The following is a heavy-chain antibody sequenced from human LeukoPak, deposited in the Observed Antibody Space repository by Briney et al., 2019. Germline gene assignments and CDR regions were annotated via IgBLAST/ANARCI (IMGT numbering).Heavy chain of an antibody. J-gene: IGHJ4*02. CDR1: GFTFRNHA. Sequence: GGSLRLSCAASGFTFRNHAIHWVRQAPGKGLEWVAVISDDGGSKYYADSVKGRFIISRDNSKNTLYLQMNSLRAEETAVYFCARGHSGSYWLIDYWGQGTLVIVSS. CDR3: ARGHSGSYWLIDY. V-gene: IGHV3-30-3*01. CDR2: ISDDGGSK. D-gene: IGHD1-26*01.